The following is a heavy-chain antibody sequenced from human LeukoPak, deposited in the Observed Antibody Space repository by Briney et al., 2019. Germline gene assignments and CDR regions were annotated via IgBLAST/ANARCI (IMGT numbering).Heavy chain of an antibody. CDR1: GGSFTGYY. CDR3: ARDMTTTPGAYDY. V-gene: IGHV4-34*01. J-gene: IGHJ4*02. CDR2: ISHAGST. Sequence: SETLSLTCAVSGGSFTGYYWSWIRESPGKGLEWIVEISHAGSTTYNPSLKSRVIISLDTSKNHVSLSLSSLTAADTAVYYCARDMTTTPGAYDYWGQGALVTVSS. D-gene: IGHD4-11*01.